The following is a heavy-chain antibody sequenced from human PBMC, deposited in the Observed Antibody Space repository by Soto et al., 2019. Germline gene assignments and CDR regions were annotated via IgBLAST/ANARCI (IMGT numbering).Heavy chain of an antibody. Sequence: GASVKVSCKASGDTFTGYYMHWVRQAPGQGLEWMGWINPNSGGTNYAQKFQGWVTMTRDTSISTAYMELSRLRSDDTAVYYCARVESRSYYYYGMDVWGQGTTVTVS. CDR2: INPNSGGT. CDR3: ARVESRSYYYYGMDV. CDR1: GDTFTGYY. D-gene: IGHD3-3*01. V-gene: IGHV1-2*04. J-gene: IGHJ6*02.